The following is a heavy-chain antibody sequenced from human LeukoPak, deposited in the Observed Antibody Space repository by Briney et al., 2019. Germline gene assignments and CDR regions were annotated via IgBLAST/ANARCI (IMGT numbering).Heavy chain of an antibody. Sequence: TSSETLSLTCAVSGGSISSSNWWSWVRQPPGQGLEWIGEIYHSGSTNYNPSLKSRVTISVDKSKNQFSLKLGSVTAADTAVYYCARDPVIRFLEETANSYYYYYYGMDVWGQGTTVTVSS. CDR3: ARDPVIRFLEETANSYYYYYYGMDV. D-gene: IGHD3-3*01. J-gene: IGHJ6*02. CDR2: IYHSGST. V-gene: IGHV4-4*02. CDR1: GGSISSSNW.